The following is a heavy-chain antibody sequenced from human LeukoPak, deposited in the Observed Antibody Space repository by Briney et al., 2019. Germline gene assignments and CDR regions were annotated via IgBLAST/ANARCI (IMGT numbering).Heavy chain of an antibody. Sequence: PSETLSLTCTVSGGSISSSSYYWGWIRQPPGKGLEWIGSIYYNGSTYYNPSLKSRVTISVDTSKNQFSLKLSSVTAADTAVYYCARRKYGSGPSGWFDPWGQGTLVTVSS. CDR3: ARRKYGSGPSGWFDP. D-gene: IGHD3-10*01. CDR1: GGSISSSSYY. J-gene: IGHJ5*02. V-gene: IGHV4-39*01. CDR2: IYYNGST.